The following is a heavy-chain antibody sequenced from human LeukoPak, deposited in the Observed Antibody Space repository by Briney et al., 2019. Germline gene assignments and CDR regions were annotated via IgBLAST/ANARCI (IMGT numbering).Heavy chain of an antibody. Sequence: GGSLRLSCAASGFTFSSYAMSWVRQAPGKGLVWVSRINSDGSSTSYADSVKGRFTISRDNAKNTLYLQMNSLRAEDTAVYYCARVGGLRPRAPKTHFDYWGQGTLVTVSS. V-gene: IGHV3-74*01. D-gene: IGHD3-16*01. CDR3: ARVGGLRPRAPKTHFDY. J-gene: IGHJ4*02. CDR2: INSDGSST. CDR1: GFTFSSYA.